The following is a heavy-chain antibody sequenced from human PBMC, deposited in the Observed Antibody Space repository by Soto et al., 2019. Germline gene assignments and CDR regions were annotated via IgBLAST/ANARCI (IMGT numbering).Heavy chain of an antibody. J-gene: IGHJ1*01. CDR3: AKLDGSIYGDSVASHH. V-gene: IGHV3-23*01. CDR2: ISGSGGST. Sequence: GGSLRLSCAASGFTFSSYAMSWVRQAPGKGLEWVSAISGSGGSTYYADSVKGRFTISRDNSKNTLYLQMNSLRAEDTAVYYCAKLDGSIYGDSVASHHWCPGTLVTVSS. D-gene: IGHD4-17*01. CDR1: GFTFSSYA.